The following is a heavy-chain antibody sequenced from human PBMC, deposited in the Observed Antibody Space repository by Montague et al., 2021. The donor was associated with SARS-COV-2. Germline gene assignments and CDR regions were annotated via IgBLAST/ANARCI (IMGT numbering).Heavy chain of an antibody. J-gene: IGHJ3*02. CDR1: GSSISSSSYY. V-gene: IGHV4-39*01. CDR2: IYYSGST. CDR3: AIRACHHDAFDI. Sequence: SETLSLTCTVSGSSISSSSYYWGWIRQPPGKGLEWIGSIYYSGSTYYNPSLKSRVTISVDTSKNQFSLKLSSMTAADTAVYYCAIRACHHDAFDIWGQGTMVTVSS. D-gene: IGHD1-14*01.